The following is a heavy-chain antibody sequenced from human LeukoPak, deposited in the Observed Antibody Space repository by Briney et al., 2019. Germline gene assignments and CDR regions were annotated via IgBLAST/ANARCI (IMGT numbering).Heavy chain of an antibody. V-gene: IGHV3-7*01. Sequence: GGSLRLSCAASGFTSSSYWMSWVRQAPGKGLEWVANIKQDGSEKYYVDSVKGRFTISRDNAKNSLYLQMNSLRAEDTAVYYCVSDHYDNTGHLAWGQGTLVIVSS. CDR2: IKQDGSEK. D-gene: IGHD3-22*01. CDR3: VSDHYDNTGHLA. J-gene: IGHJ5*02. CDR1: GFTSSSYW.